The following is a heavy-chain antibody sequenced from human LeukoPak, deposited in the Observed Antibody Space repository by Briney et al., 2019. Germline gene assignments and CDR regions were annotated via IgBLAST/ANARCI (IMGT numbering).Heavy chain of an antibody. CDR2: ISPYNGDT. J-gene: IGHJ3*01. D-gene: IGHD1-1*01. CDR3: ARSNWEKTGGGFDV. V-gene: IGHV1-18*01. CDR1: GYTFISYG. Sequence: ASVKVSCKASGYTFISYGISWVRQAPGQGLEWMGWISPYNGDTKYAHEVQGRATVTTDTSTSTAYMELRSLRSDDTALYFCARSNWEKTGGGFDVWGQGTMVTLSS.